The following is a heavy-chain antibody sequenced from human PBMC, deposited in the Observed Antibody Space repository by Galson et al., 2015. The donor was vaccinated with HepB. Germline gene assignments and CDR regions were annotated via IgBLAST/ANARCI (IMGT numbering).Heavy chain of an antibody. CDR1: GFTFSSYA. D-gene: IGHD3-10*01. J-gene: IGHJ6*01. Sequence: SLRLSCAASGFTFSSYAMSWVRQAPGKGLEWVSAISGSGGSTYYADSVKGRFTISRDNSKNTLYLQMNSLRAEDTAVYYCAKDASNLWSTHYYYYYGMDVWGQGTTVTVSS. CDR2: ISGSGGST. CDR3: AKDASNLWSTHYYYYYGMDV. V-gene: IGHV3-23*01.